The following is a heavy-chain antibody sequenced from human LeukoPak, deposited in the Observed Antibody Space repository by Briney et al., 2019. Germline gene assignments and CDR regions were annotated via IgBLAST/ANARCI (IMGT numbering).Heavy chain of an antibody. CDR1: GGSFSGYY. Sequence: SETLSLTCAVYGGSFSGYYWSWIRQPPGKGLEWIGEINHSGSTNYNPSLKSRVTISVDTSKNQFSLKLSSVTAADTAVYYCARTPTNSLTTFGPRAAYDYWGQGTLVTVSS. CDR2: INHSGST. D-gene: IGHD3-3*01. V-gene: IGHV4-34*01. J-gene: IGHJ4*02. CDR3: ARTPTNSLTTFGPRAAYDY.